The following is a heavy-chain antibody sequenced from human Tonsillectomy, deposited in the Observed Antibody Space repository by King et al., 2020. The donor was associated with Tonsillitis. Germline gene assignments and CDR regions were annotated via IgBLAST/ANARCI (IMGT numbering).Heavy chain of an antibody. D-gene: IGHD2-2*01. CDR2: IYPGDSDT. Sequence: VQLVESGAEVKKPGESLKISCKGSGNNFSKYWIGWVRQMSGKGLEWMGIIYPGDSDTKYSPSFQGQVTISADKSINTAYLQWSRLKASDTAMYYCATLTSVLPHGACDIWGQGTIVTVSS. V-gene: IGHV5-51*01. CDR1: GNNFSKYW. J-gene: IGHJ3*02. CDR3: ATLTSVLPHGACDI.